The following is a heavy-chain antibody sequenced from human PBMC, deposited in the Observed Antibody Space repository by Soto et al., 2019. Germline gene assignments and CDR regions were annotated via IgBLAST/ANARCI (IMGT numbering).Heavy chain of an antibody. J-gene: IGHJ4*02. CDR3: ARVIIGSSGWYYFDY. CDR1: GGTFSSYA. CDR2: IIPIFGTA. D-gene: IGHD6-19*01. V-gene: IGHV1-69*13. Sequence: SVKVSCKASGGTFSSYAISWVRQAPGQGLEWMGGIIPIFGTANYAQKFQGRVTITADESTSTAYMELSSLRSEDTAVYYCARVIIGSSGWYYFDYWGQGTLVTVSS.